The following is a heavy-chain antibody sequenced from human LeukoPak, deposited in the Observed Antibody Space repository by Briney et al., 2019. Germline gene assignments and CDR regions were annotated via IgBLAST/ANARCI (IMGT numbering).Heavy chain of an antibody. CDR2: ISYDGTYK. J-gene: IGHJ4*02. CDR3: ARDGMSYGHGSSDY. CDR1: GFTFSNFA. Sequence: GGSLRLSCAASGFTFSNFALHWVRQAPGKGLEWLAVISYDGTYKYYTESMKGRFTISRDNSMNTLYLQMNSLRAEDSAVYYCARDGMSYGHGSSDYWGQGTLVTVSS. V-gene: IGHV3-30-3*01. D-gene: IGHD5-18*01.